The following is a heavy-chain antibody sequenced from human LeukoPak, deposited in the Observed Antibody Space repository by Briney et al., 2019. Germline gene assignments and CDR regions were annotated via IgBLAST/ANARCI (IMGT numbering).Heavy chain of an antibody. V-gene: IGHV1-69*01. CDR3: ARVGYYGSGSYYNFYYMDV. Sequence: ASVKVSCKASGGTFSSYAISWVRQAPGQGLEWMGGIIPIFGTANYAQKFQGRVTITADESTSTAYMELSSLRSEDTAVYYCARVGYYGSGSYYNFYYMDVWGKGTTVTVSS. J-gene: IGHJ6*03. CDR2: IIPIFGTA. D-gene: IGHD3-10*01. CDR1: GGTFSSYA.